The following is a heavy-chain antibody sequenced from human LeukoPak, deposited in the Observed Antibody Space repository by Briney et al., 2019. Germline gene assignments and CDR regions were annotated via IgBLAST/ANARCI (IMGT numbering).Heavy chain of an antibody. Sequence: GGSLRLSCAASGFSFSNAWMTWVRQAPGKGLEWVGRIKSKTDGGTIDYAAPVKGRFTISRDDSKNTLYLQMNSLKTEDTAVYYCTTDGVGVEGATYDNWGQGTLVSVSS. J-gene: IGHJ4*02. CDR1: GFSFSNAW. D-gene: IGHD1-26*01. CDR3: TTDGVGVEGATYDN. CDR2: IKSKTDGGTI. V-gene: IGHV3-15*01.